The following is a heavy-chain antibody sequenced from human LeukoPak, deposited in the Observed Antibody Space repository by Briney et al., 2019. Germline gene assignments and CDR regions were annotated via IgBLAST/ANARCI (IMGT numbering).Heavy chain of an antibody. J-gene: IGHJ4*02. D-gene: IGHD2-21*02. CDR1: GFTFSRYA. Sequence: GGSLRLSCAASGFTFSRYAMHWVRQAPGKGLEWGAVISYDGSNKYYADSVKGRFTISRDNSKNTLYLQMNSLRAEDTAVYYCARDYDCEDAGGFDYWGQGTLVTVSS. V-gene: IGHV3-30*04. CDR2: ISYDGSNK. CDR3: ARDYDCEDAGGFDY.